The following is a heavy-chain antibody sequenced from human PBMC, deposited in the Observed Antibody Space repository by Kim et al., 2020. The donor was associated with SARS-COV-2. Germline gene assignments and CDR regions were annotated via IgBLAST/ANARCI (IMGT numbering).Heavy chain of an antibody. D-gene: IGHD3-16*01. V-gene: IGHV1-18*01. CDR2: NT. CDR3: ARVPWGVGLDF. Sequence: NTKYAPNLQGRVTLTTDTSTGTAYMEMRSLRSDDTALYFCARVPWGVGLDFWGQGTLVTVSS. J-gene: IGHJ4*02.